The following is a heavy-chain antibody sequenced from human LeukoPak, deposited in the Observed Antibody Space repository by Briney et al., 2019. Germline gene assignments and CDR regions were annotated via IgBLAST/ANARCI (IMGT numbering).Heavy chain of an antibody. D-gene: IGHD6-19*01. CDR2: ISYDGSNK. Sequence: GRSLRLSCAASGFTFSGYGMHWVRQAPGKGLEWVAVISYDGSNKYYADSVKGRFTISRDNSKNTPYLQMNSLRAEDTAVYYCAKIEVEGSGWPGGDYWGQGTLVTVSS. CDR1: GFTFSGYG. J-gene: IGHJ4*02. CDR3: AKIEVEGSGWPGGDY. V-gene: IGHV3-30*18.